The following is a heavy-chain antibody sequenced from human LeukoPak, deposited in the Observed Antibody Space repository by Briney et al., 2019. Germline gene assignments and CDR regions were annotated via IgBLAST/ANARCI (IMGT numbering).Heavy chain of an antibody. CDR2: IYSGGST. V-gene: IGHV3-53*01. CDR3: ARGREVTYYYDSSGYYLYY. D-gene: IGHD3-22*01. CDR1: GFTVSSNY. Sequence: GGSLRLSCAASGFTVSSNYMSWVRQAPGKGLEWVSVIYSGGSTYYADSVKGRFTISRDNSKNTLYLQMNSLRAEDTAVYYCARGREVTYYYDSSGYYLYYWSQGTLVTVSS. J-gene: IGHJ4*02.